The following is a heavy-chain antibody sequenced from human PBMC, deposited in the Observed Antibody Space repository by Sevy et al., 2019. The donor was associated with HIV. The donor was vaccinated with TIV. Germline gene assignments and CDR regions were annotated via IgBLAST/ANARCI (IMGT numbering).Heavy chain of an antibody. CDR2: IWYDGSNK. Sequence: GGSLRLSCAASGFTFSSYGMHWVRQAPGKGLEWVAVIWYDGSNKYYADSVKGRFTISRDNSKNTLYLKMNSLRAEDTAVYYCARDYGGNDYYDSSGYFSAFDIWGQGTMVTVSS. CDR3: ARDYGGNDYYDSSGYFSAFDI. V-gene: IGHV3-33*01. CDR1: GFTFSSYG. J-gene: IGHJ3*02. D-gene: IGHD3-22*01.